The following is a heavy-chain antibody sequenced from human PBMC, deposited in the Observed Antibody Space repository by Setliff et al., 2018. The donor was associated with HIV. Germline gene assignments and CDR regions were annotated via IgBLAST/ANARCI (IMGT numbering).Heavy chain of an antibody. V-gene: IGHV1-69*04. CDR1: GGSFTSYT. CDR3: ARERPGDHYESTGYQLADWFDP. J-gene: IGHJ5*02. CDR2: IIPIVTIA. D-gene: IGHD3-22*01. Sequence: GASVKVSCKASGGSFTSYTFSWVRQAPGQGLEWMGRIIPIVTIAHYAEQFVGRVTITADKSTSTTYMEVSSLRSEDTVVYYCARERPGDHYESTGYQLADWFDPWGQGTRVTVSS.